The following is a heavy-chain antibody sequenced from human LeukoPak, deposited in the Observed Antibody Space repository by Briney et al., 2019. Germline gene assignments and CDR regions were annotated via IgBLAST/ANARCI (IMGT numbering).Heavy chain of an antibody. CDR1: EFTFSSYA. D-gene: IGHD4/OR15-4a*01. CDR3: VKESGFMVAPNSAFDI. CDR2: ISGSDGST. V-gene: IGHV3-23*01. J-gene: IGHJ3*02. Sequence: PGGSLRLSCAASEFTFSSYAMSWVRQAPGKGLEWVSAISGSDGSTYYADSVKGRFSISRDNFKNILYLQMSSLRAEDTAVYYCVKESGFMVAPNSAFDIWGQGTMVTVSS.